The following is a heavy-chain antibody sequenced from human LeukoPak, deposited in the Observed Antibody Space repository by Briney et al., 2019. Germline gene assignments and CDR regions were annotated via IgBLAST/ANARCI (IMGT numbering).Heavy chain of an antibody. CDR3: ARVQEYYYDSSGYFYPFDY. D-gene: IGHD3-22*01. J-gene: IGHJ4*02. CDR2: INPNSGGT. CDR1: GYTFTCYY. V-gene: IGHV1-2*06. Sequence: ASVKVSCKASGYTFTCYYMHWVRQAPGQGLEWMGRINPNSGGTNYAQKFQGRVTMTRDTSISTAYMELSRLRSDDTAVYYCARVQEYYYDSSGYFYPFDYWGQGTLVTVSS.